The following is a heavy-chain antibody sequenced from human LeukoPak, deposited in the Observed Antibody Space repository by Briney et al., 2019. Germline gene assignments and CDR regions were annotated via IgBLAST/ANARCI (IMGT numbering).Heavy chain of an antibody. V-gene: IGHV1-8*01. CDR3: AREVVPAAMGDYYYMDV. D-gene: IGHD2-2*01. CDR2: MNPNSGNT. J-gene: IGHJ6*03. Sequence: ASVKVSCKASGYTFTSYDINWVRQATGQGLEWMGWMNPNSGNTGYAQKFQGRVTMTRDTSISTAYMELSRLRSDDTAVYYCAREVVPAAMGDYYYMDVWGKGTTVTVSS. CDR1: GYTFTSYD.